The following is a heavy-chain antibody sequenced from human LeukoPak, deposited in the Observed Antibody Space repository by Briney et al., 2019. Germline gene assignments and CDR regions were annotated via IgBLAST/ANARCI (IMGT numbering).Heavy chain of an antibody. D-gene: IGHD2-15*01. V-gene: IGHV4-34*01. CDR3: ARHGESSGGSCYYRGDCYSYFDY. J-gene: IGHJ4*02. Sequence: SETLSLTCAVYGGSFSGYYWNWIRQPPGKGLEWIGEINHSGSTNYNPSLKSRVTISVDTSKNQFSLKLSSVTAADTAVYYCARHGESSGGSCYYRGDCYSYFDYWGQGTLVTVSS. CDR1: GGSFSGYY. CDR2: INHSGST.